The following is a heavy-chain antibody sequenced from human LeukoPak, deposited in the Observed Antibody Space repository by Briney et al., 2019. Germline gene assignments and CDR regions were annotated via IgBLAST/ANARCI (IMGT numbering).Heavy chain of an antibody. CDR3: ARAYYYDSSGSWDY. CDR2: IYYSGGT. CDR1: GGSISSSSYY. Sequence: SETLSLTCSVSGGSISSSSYYWGWIRQPPGKGLEWIGIIYYSGGTYYNPSLKSRLTISVDTSKNQFSLKLSSVTAADTAVYYCARAYYYDSSGSWDYWGQGTLVTVSS. V-gene: IGHV4-39*01. J-gene: IGHJ4*02. D-gene: IGHD3-22*01.